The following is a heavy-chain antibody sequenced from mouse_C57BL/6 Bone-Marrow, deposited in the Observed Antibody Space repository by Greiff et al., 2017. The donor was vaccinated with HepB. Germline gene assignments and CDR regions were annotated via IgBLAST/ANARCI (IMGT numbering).Heavy chain of an antibody. CDR1: GYAFSSYW. Sequence: QVQLQQSGAELVKPGASVKISCKASGYAFSSYWMNWVKQRPGKGLEWIGQIYPGDGATNYNGKFKGKAILTADKCSSTAYMQLSSLTSEDSAVYFCASVVESRYYAMYYWGQGTSVTVAS. D-gene: IGHD1-1*01. V-gene: IGHV1-80*01. CDR3: ASVVESRYYAMYY. J-gene: IGHJ4*01. CDR2: IYPGDGAT.